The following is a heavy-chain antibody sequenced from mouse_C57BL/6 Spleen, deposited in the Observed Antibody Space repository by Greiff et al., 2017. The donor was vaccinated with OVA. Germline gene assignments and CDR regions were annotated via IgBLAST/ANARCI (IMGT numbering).Heavy chain of an antibody. J-gene: IGHJ4*01. V-gene: IGHV14-2*01. D-gene: IGHD1-1*01. Sequence: EVHLVESGAELVKPGASVKLSCTASGFNIKDYYMHWVKQRTEQGLEWIGRIDPEDGETKYAPKFQGKATITADTSSNTAYLQLSSLTSEDTAVYYCARRDGKRDYYAMDYWGQGTSVTVSS. CDR3: ARRDGKRDYYAMDY. CDR1: GFNIKDYY. CDR2: IDPEDGET.